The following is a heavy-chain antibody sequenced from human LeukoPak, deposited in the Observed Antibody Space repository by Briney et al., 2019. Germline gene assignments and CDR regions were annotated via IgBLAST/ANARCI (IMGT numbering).Heavy chain of an antibody. J-gene: IGHJ4*02. V-gene: IGHV3-23*01. CDR3: AKGSYFDWLLLIDY. CDR2: ISGSGGST. D-gene: IGHD3-9*01. Sequence: AGGSLRLSCAASGFTFSSYGMSWVRQAPGKGLEWVSAISGSGGSTYYADSVKGRFTISRDNSKNTLYLQMNSLRAEDTAVYYCAKGSYFDWLLLIDYWGQGTLVTVSS. CDR1: GFTFSSYG.